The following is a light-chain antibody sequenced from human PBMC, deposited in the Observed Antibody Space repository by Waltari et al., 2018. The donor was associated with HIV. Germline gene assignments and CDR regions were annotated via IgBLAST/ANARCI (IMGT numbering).Light chain of an antibody. CDR3: QQYGNWPHN. J-gene: IGKJ4*01. Sequence: DIVLTQSPATLSVTPGERATLSCRASQNVDINLAWYQHKPGQPPRLLIFGASTRATDIPAMFSAGGSGTDFTLTIYSLQSEDSATYYCQQYGNWPHNFGGGTKLEIK. CDR1: QNVDIN. V-gene: IGKV3-15*01. CDR2: GAS.